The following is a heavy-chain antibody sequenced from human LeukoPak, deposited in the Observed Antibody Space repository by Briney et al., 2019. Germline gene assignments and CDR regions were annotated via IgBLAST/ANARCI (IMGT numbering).Heavy chain of an antibody. CDR2: IGRSGSTI. CDR1: GFTFSSYE. D-gene: IGHD4-23*01. CDR3: ARDYGGSSPFDY. J-gene: IGHJ4*02. Sequence: GGSLRLSCAASGFTFSSYEMHWVRQAPGKGLEWVSYIGRSGSTIYYVDSVKGRFTISRDNAKNSLYLQMNSLRAEDTAVYYCARDYGGSSPFDYWGQGTLVTVSS. V-gene: IGHV3-48*03.